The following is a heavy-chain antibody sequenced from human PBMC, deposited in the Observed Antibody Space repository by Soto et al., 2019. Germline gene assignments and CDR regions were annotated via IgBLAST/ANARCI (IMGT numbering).Heavy chain of an antibody. CDR3: AGEEIPRLDAFDI. J-gene: IGHJ3*02. CDR1: GCTFSSYA. D-gene: IGHD2-2*02. Sequence: SVKVSCKASGCTFSSYAISWLRQAPGQGLEWMGGIIPIFGTANYAQKFQGRVTITADKSTSTAYMELSSLRSEDTAVYYCAGEEIPRLDAFDIWGQGTMVTVSS. CDR2: IIPIFGTA. V-gene: IGHV1-69*06.